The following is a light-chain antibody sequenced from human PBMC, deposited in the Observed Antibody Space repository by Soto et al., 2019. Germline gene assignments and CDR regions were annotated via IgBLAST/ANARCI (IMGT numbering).Light chain of an antibody. V-gene: IGKV3-15*01. CDR3: QQYNNWPWT. CDR2: DAS. Sequence: EIVMTPSPATLSVSPGERANLSCRASQSVSINLAWYQQKPGQTPRLLIYDASTRATGIPTRFSGSGSGTDFTLTISSLQSEDFAVYYCQQYNNWPWTFGQGTKVDIK. CDR1: QSVSIN. J-gene: IGKJ1*01.